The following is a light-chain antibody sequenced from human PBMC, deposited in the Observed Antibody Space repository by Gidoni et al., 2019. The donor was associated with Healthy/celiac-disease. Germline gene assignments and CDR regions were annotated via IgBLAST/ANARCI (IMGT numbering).Light chain of an antibody. J-gene: IGKJ3*01. Sequence: EIVLTQSPGTLSLSPGERATLSCRASQSVSSSYLAWYQQNPGQAPRLLIYGASSRATGIPARFRGSGSGTDFTLTSSRLEPEDFAVYYCQQYGSSPPFGPGTKVHIK. CDR2: GAS. CDR3: QQYGSSPP. CDR1: QSVSSSY. V-gene: IGKV3-20*01.